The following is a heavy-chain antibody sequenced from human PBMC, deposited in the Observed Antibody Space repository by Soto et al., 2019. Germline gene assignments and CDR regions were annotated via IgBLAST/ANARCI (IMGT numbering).Heavy chain of an antibody. CDR3: AKHDYGDYVLDY. Sequence: ASVKVSCKASGYTFTSYGISWVRQAPGQGLEWMGWISAYNGNTNYAQRLQGRVTMTTDTSTSTAYMELRSLRSDDTAVYYCAKHDYGDYVLDYWGQRTLVTVSS. J-gene: IGHJ4*02. CDR2: ISAYNGNT. CDR1: GYTFTSYG. V-gene: IGHV1-18*01. D-gene: IGHD4-17*01.